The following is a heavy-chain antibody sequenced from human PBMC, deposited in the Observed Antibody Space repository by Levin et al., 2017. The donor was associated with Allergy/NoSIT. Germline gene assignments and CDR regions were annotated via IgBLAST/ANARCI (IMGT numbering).Heavy chain of an antibody. D-gene: IGHD6-19*01. CDR1: GGTFSSYA. CDR3: ARKAVAGTGGDYFDY. J-gene: IGHJ4*02. CDR2: IIPIFGTT. Sequence: PVASVKVSCKASGGTFSSYAVNWVRQAPGQGLEWMGGIIPIFGTTNYAQKFQGRVTISAHESTSTAYMELSSLRSDDTAVYYCARKAVAGTGGDYFDYWGQGTLVTVSS. V-gene: IGHV1-69*13.